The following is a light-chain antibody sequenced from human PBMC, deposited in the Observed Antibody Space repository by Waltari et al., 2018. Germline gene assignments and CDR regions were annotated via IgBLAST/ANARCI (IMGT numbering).Light chain of an antibody. CDR3: QKYDRPPRA. J-gene: IGKJ4*01. CDR2: DAS. CDR1: EDIANY. V-gene: IGKV1-27*01. Sequence: DVQMTQSPSSLSASAGDRVTITCRASEDIANYLAWYQQKPGKVPDLLIFDASTLQPGVPSRFSGGGFGSEFNLTITGLQPEDFAIYFCQKYDRPPRAFGGGTRIEIK.